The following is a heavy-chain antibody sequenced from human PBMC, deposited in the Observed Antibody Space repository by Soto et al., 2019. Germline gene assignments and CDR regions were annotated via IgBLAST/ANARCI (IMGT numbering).Heavy chain of an antibody. D-gene: IGHD3-22*01. J-gene: IGHJ6*01. CDR1: GGTFSGYA. CDR3: AISDYYDSSGYLRSYYYYYGMDV. Sequence: GASVKVSCKASGGTFSGYAISWVRQSPGQGLEWMGGIIPIFGTANYAQKFQGRVTITADESTSTAYMELSSLRSEDTAVYYCAISDYYDSSGYLRSYYYYYGMDVWGQGTTVTVSS. V-gene: IGHV1-69*13. CDR2: IIPIFGTA.